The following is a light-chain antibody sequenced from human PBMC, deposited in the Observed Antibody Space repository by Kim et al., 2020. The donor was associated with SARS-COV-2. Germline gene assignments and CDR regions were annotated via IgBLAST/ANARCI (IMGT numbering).Light chain of an antibody. CDR1: QSVTSNY. Sequence: EIVLTQSPGTLSLSPGERATLSYRASQSVTSNYLAWYQQKPGQAPRLLIFGASSRAIGIPDRFTGSGSGTDFTLTISRLEPEDFAVYYCQQYGSSPGITFGQGTRLEIK. V-gene: IGKV3-20*01. CDR2: GAS. CDR3: QQYGSSPGIT. J-gene: IGKJ5*01.